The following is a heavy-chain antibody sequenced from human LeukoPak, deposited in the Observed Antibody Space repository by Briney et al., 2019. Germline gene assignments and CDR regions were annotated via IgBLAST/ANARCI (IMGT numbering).Heavy chain of an antibody. CDR2: IHHSGST. CDR3: AREVGYYDSSGYPPYYYYYGMDV. CDR1: GGSISSGGYS. J-gene: IGHJ6*02. V-gene: IGHV4-30-2*01. D-gene: IGHD3-22*01. Sequence: SETLSLTCAVSGGSISSGGYSWSWIRQPPGKGLEWIGYIHHSGSTYYNPSLKSRVTISVDRSKNQFSLKLSSVTAADTAVYYCAREVGYYDSSGYPPYYYYYGMDVWGQGTTVTVSS.